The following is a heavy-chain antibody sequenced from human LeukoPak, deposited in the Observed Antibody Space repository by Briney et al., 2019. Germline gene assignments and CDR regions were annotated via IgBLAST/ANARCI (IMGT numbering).Heavy chain of an antibody. D-gene: IGHD5-12*01. CDR2: IYHSGST. Sequence: PSETLSLTCAVSGGSISSGGYSWSWIRQPPGKGLEWIGYIYHSGSTYYNPSLKSRVTISVDRSKNQFSLKLSSVTAADTAVYYCAIYRNAFDIWGQGTMVTVSS. J-gene: IGHJ3*02. CDR3: AIYRNAFDI. V-gene: IGHV4-30-2*01. CDR1: GGSISSGGYS.